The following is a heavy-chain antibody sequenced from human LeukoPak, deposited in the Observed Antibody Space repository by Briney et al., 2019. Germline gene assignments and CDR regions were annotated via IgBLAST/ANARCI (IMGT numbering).Heavy chain of an antibody. J-gene: IGHJ5*02. CDR3: GRDFLGESGAGGP. D-gene: IGHD3-10*01. CDR1: GFTFSSYA. Sequence: GGSLRLSCAVSGFTFSSYAMSWVRQAPGKGLEWVSAISGSGGSTYYADSVKGRFTISRDNAKNSVYLQMTNLRVDDTAVYYCGRDFLGESGAGGPWGQGILVTVSS. CDR2: ISGSGGST. V-gene: IGHV3-23*01.